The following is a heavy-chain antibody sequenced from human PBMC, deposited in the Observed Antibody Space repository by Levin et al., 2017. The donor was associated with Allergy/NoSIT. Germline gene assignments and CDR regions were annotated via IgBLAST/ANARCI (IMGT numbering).Heavy chain of an antibody. CDR2: ISYDGKKI. Sequence: GESLKISCAVSGLTFSSYGMHWVRQAPGKGLEWVAGISYDGKKINYADSVKGRFTISRDNSKNTAYLQMNSLRSEDTSVFYCAGVVGSTAYFDYWGQGTQVTVSS. CDR3: AGVVGSTAYFDY. CDR1: GLTFSSYG. J-gene: IGHJ4*02. V-gene: IGHV3-30*03. D-gene: IGHD1-26*01.